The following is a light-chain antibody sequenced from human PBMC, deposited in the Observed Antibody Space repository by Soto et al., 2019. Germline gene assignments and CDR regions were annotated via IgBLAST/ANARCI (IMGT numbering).Light chain of an antibody. J-gene: IGKJ4*01. CDR3: QQYGSSL. Sequence: IVLTQSQGTLSLSPGERATLSCRARQRVSSSYLAWYQQKPGQAPRLLIYGASSRATGIPDRFSGSGSGTDFTLTISRLEPEDFAVYYCQQYGSSLFGGGTKVEIK. V-gene: IGKV3-20*01. CDR1: QRVSSSY. CDR2: GAS.